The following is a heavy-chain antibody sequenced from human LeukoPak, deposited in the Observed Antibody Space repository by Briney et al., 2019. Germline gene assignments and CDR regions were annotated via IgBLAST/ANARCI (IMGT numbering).Heavy chain of an antibody. D-gene: IGHD4-23*01. Sequence: PGGSLRLSCAASGFTFSSYWMSWVRQAPGKGLEWVANIKHDVSAEKYADSLKGRFTISRDNAKNSLYLQMTSLRAEDTAMYYCVRDYPVVPPYWGQGTLVSVSS. CDR1: GFTFSSYW. CDR3: VRDYPVVPPY. CDR2: IKHDVSAE. V-gene: IGHV3-7*01. J-gene: IGHJ4*02.